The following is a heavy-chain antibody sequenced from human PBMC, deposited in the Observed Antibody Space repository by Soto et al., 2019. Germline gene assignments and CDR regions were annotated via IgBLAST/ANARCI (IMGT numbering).Heavy chain of an antibody. D-gene: IGHD3-22*01. CDR3: ARDTSYYYDSSGYSK. CDR1: GFTVSSNY. CDR2: IYSGGST. V-gene: IGHV3-53*01. J-gene: IGHJ4*02. Sequence: GGCLRLSCAASGFTVSSNYMSWVRQAPGKGLEWVSVIYSGGSTYYADSVKGRFTISRDNSKNTLYLQMNSLRAEDTAVYYCARDTSYYYDSSGYSKWGQGHLVTVSS.